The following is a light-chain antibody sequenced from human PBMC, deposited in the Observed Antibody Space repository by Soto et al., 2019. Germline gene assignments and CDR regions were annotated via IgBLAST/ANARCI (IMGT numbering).Light chain of an antibody. CDR1: QSVSSSY. Sequence: EIVLTQSPGTLSLSPGERATLSCSASQSVSSSYLAWYQQKPGQAPRLLIYGASSRATGIPARFSGSGCETEFTLTISSLQSEDFAVYYCQQYNNWPPITFGQGTRLEI. J-gene: IGKJ5*01. CDR2: GAS. V-gene: IGKV3D-15*01. CDR3: QQYNNWPPIT.